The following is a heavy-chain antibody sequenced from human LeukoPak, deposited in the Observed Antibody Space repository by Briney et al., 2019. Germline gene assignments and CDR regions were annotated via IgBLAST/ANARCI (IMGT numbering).Heavy chain of an antibody. D-gene: IGHD1-26*01. V-gene: IGHV1-2*02. CDR3: ANLPLNSGVDY. CDR1: GYTFSNYY. J-gene: IGHJ4*02. CDR2: INPSGGRT. Sequence: ASAKVSCKASGYTFSNYYIHWVRQAPGQGLERMGKINPSGGRTVYAQKFQGRVTMTRDTSISTAYMELSRLRSDDTAVYYCANLPLNSGVDYWGQGTLVTVSS.